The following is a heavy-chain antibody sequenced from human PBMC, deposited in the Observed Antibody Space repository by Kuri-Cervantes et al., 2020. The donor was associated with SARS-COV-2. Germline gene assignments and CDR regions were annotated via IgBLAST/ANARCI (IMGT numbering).Heavy chain of an antibody. CDR1: GYTFTSYD. CDR3: ARDTYYYDSSGYYLADY. Sequence: ASVKVSCKASGYTFTSYDINWVRQATGQGLEWTGWMNPNSGNTGYAQKFQGRVTMTTDTSTSTAYMELRSLRSDDTAVYYCARDTYYYDSSGYYLADYWGQGTLVTVSS. CDR2: MNPNSGNT. D-gene: IGHD3-22*01. J-gene: IGHJ4*02. V-gene: IGHV1-8*01.